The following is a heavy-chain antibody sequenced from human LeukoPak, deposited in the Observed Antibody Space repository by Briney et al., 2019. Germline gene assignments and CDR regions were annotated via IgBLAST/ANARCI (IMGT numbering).Heavy chain of an antibody. CDR2: MSGSGAST. CDR1: GFTFTSYA. J-gene: IGHJ6*03. V-gene: IGHV3-23*01. D-gene: IGHD3-22*01. CDR3: ARGSSASTYYNMDV. Sequence: GGSLRLSCAGTGFTFTSYAKTWVRQAPGMGLERVSAMSGSGASTYYADSVRGRFTISRDDSKNTLYLQMNSLRADDTAVYYCARGSSASTYYNMDVWGKGTTVTVSS.